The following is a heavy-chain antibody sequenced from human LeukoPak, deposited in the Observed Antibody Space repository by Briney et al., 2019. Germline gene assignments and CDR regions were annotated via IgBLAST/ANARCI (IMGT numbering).Heavy chain of an antibody. CDR3: ARGLYYFDY. J-gene: IGHJ4*02. CDR1: GFTFDDYA. Sequence: GGSLRLSCAASGFTFDDYAMHWVRQAPGKGLEWVSGISWNSGSIGYADSVKGRFTISRDNAKNSLYLQMNSLRAEDTAVYYCARGLYYFDYWGQGTQVTVSS. V-gene: IGHV3-9*01. CDR2: ISWNSGSI.